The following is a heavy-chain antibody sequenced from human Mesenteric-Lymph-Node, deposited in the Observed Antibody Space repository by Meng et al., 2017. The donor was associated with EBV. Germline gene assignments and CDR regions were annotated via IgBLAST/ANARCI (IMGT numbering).Heavy chain of an antibody. CDR3: AKVKEMTTGDY. Sequence: EVELLESGGGLVQPGGALRLSCAASGFTFSSYAMSWVRQAPGRGLEWVSSISGSGSSTYYADSVKGRFTISRDNSKNTQYLQMSSLRAEDTAIYYCAKVKEMTTGDYWGQGTLVTVSS. CDR1: GFTFSSYA. CDR2: ISGSGSST. J-gene: IGHJ4*02. V-gene: IGHV3-23*01. D-gene: IGHD5-24*01.